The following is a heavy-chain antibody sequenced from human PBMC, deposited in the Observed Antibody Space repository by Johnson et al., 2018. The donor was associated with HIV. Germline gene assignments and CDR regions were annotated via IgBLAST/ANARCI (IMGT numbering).Heavy chain of an antibody. CDR2: VKEDGREK. CDR1: GFSFSDSA. V-gene: IGHV3-7*01. Sequence: VQLVESGGGVVQPGRSLRLSCAASGFSFSDSAMHWVRQAPGKGLDWVANVKEDGREKYYVDSVKGRFTISRDNGKKSLYLQMNSLRVEDTAVYYCASSWGNAFDIWGQGTMVTVSS. J-gene: IGHJ3*02. D-gene: IGHD7-27*01. CDR3: ASSWGNAFDI.